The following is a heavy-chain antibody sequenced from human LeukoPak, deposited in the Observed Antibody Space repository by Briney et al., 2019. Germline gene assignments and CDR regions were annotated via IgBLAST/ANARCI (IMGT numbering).Heavy chain of an antibody. J-gene: IGHJ4*02. CDR3: ARDLSGSYQGDY. CDR1: GFTFSSYS. CDR2: ISSSSYI. Sequence: GGSLRLSCAASGFTFSSYSMNWVRQAPGKGLEWVSSISSSSYIYYADSAKGRFTISRDNAKNSLYLQVNSLRAEDTAVYYCARDLSGSYQGDYWGQGTLVTVSS. V-gene: IGHV3-21*01. D-gene: IGHD1-26*01.